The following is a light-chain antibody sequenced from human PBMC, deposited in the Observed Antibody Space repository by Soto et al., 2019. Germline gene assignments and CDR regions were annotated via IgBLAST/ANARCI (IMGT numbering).Light chain of an antibody. J-gene: IGKJ3*01. V-gene: IGKV3-20*01. CDR1: QSVSSNY. CDR3: QQYGTSPT. CDR2: GAS. Sequence: EIVLTQSPGTLSLSPGERGTLSCRASQSVSSNYLAWYQHKPGQAPRLLIYGASRRATGIPDRFSGSGSGTDFTLTSSRLEPEDFALYYCQQYGTSPTFGPGTKVDIK.